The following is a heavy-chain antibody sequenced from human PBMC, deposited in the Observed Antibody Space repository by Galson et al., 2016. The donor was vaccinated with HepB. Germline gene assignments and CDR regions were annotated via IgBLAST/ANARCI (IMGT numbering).Heavy chain of an antibody. Sequence: QSGAEVKKPGESLKISCKGSGYSFTSYWIGWVRQMPGKGLEWMGIIYPGDSDTRYSPSFQSQVTISADKSISTAYLQWSSLKASDTAMYYCARKALGGIAVAGNKWFDPWGQGTLVTVSS. CDR1: GYSFTSYW. V-gene: IGHV5-51*01. CDR3: ARKALGGIAVAGNKWFDP. CDR2: IYPGDSDT. J-gene: IGHJ5*02. D-gene: IGHD6-19*01.